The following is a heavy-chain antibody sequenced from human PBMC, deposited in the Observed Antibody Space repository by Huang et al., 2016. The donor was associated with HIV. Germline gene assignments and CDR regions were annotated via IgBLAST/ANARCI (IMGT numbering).Heavy chain of an antibody. CDR2: VYSDGNK. D-gene: IGHD3-16*01. V-gene: IGHV3-53*02. J-gene: IGHJ6*03. Sequence: EVQLVETGGGLIQPGGSLKLSCAASGFTASANYMSWVRQAPGKGWVWVAIVYSDGNKFYADSVKGRFIISRDNSKNTMYLKMTSLRAEDTAVYYCAKIGGSDYYYYYYMDVWGKGATVTVSS. CDR3: AKIGGSDYYYYYYMDV. CDR1: GFTASANY.